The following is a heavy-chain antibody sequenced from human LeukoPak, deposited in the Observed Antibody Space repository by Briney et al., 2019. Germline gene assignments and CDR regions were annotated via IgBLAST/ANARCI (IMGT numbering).Heavy chain of an antibody. CDR3: AREPLWFGTQGVWFDP. CDR2: INAGNGNT. CDR1: GCTFTSYA. V-gene: IGHV1-3*01. Sequence: EASVKVSCKASGCTFTSYAMHWVRQAPGQRLEWMGWINAGNGNTKYSQKFQGRVTITRDTSASTAYMELSSLRSEDTAVYYCAREPLWFGTQGVWFDPWGQGTLVTVSS. J-gene: IGHJ5*02. D-gene: IGHD3-10*01.